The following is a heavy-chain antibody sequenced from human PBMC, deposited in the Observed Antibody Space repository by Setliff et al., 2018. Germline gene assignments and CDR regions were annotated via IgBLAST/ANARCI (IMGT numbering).Heavy chain of an antibody. D-gene: IGHD3-10*01. CDR1: GGSISTYY. CDR2: VYYSGIA. Sequence: SETLSLTCTVSGGSISTYYWSWIRQPPGKGLEWIGYVYYSGIANYSPSLKSRLTISVDTSKNQFTLKLRSVTAADTAVYYCARGQNSYHPGSWGPLYDHWGQGTQVTVSS. CDR3: ARGQNSYHPGSWGPLYDH. J-gene: IGHJ4*02. V-gene: IGHV4-59*01.